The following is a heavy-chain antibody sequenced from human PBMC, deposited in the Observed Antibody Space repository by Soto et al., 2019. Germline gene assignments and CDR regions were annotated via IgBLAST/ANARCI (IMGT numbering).Heavy chain of an antibody. Sequence: EVQLVESGGGLVKPWGSLRLSCTASGFAFNTYSMNWFRQAPGKGLEWVSSINEASTYIYYADSLRGRITISRDNAKDSLFLQMNSLRPDDTAVYYCVRDLGRYFRSGYMDLWGDGATVTVSS. CDR2: INEASTYI. J-gene: IGHJ6*03. CDR3: VRDLGRYFRSGYMDL. V-gene: IGHV3-21*02. CDR1: GFAFNTYS. D-gene: IGHD3-9*01.